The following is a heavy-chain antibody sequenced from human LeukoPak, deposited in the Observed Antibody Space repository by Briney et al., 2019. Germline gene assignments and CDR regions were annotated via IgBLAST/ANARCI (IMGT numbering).Heavy chain of an antibody. CDR1: GGSISSSSYY. CDR2: MYYRGST. D-gene: IGHD5-24*01. J-gene: IGHJ4*02. CDR3: ARRQGDGSFDY. Sequence: PSETLSLTCTVSGGSISSSSYYWGWIRQPPGKGLEWIGSMYYRGSTYYNPSLKSRVTISVDTSKKQFSLKLSSVTAADTAVYYCARRQGDGSFDYWGQGTLVTVSS. V-gene: IGHV4-39*01.